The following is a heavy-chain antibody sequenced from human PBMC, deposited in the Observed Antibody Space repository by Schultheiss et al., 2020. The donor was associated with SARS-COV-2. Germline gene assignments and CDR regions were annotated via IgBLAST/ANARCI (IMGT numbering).Heavy chain of an antibody. J-gene: IGHJ6*02. Sequence: SETLSLTCTVSGGSISSYYWSWIRQPAGKGLEWIGRIYYSGSTNYNPSLKSRVTISVDTSKNQFSLKLSSVTAADTAVYYCARVDCSSTSCYERDYYYYGMDVWGQGTTVTVSS. CDR1: GGSISSYY. V-gene: IGHV4-4*07. CDR2: IYYSGST. D-gene: IGHD2-2*01. CDR3: ARVDCSSTSCYERDYYYYGMDV.